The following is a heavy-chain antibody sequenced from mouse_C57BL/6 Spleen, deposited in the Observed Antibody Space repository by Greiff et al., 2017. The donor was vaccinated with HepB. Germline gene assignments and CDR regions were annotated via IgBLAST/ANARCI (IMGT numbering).Heavy chain of an antibody. V-gene: IGHV5-6*01. CDR1: GFTFSSYG. J-gene: IGHJ3*01. D-gene: IGHD2-1*01. CDR2: ISSGGSYT. CDR3: ARYLSYGNFAY. Sequence: EVMLVESGGDLVKPGGSLKLSCAASGFTFSSYGMSWVRQTPDKRLEWVATISSGGSYTYYPDSVKGRFTISRDNAKNTLYLQMRSLKSEDTAMYYCARYLSYGNFAYWGQGTLVTVSA.